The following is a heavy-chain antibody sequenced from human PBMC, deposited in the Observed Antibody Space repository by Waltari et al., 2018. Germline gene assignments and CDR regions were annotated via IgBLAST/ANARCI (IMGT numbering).Heavy chain of an antibody. V-gene: IGHV3-23*04. J-gene: IGHJ3*02. CDR2: ISGSGGST. CDR1: GFTFSSYA. D-gene: IGHD6-19*01. Sequence: EVQLVESGGGLVQPGGSLRLSCAASGFTFSSYAVRWVRQAPGQGLEWVSAISGSGGSTYYADSVKGRFTISRDNSKNTLYLQMNSLRAEDTAVYYCAKDLTPAVAGTEVDAFDIWGQGTMVTVSS. CDR3: AKDLTPAVAGTEVDAFDI.